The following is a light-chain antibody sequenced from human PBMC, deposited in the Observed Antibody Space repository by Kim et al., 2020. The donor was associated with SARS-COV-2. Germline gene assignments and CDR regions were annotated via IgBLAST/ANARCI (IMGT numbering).Light chain of an antibody. J-gene: IGLJ3*02. CDR3: QAWDNNNGV. V-gene: IGLV3-1*01. CDR1: RLGDKY. CDR2: NDS. Sequence: SYELTQPPLVSVSPGQTASITCSGDRLGDKYASWYQQKPGQSPVLVIYNDSRRPSGIPERFSGSNSGNTATLTISGTQAIDEADYYCQAWDNNNGVFGGGTKVTVL.